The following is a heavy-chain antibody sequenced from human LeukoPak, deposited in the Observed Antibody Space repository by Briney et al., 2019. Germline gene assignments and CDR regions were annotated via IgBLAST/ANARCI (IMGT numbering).Heavy chain of an antibody. D-gene: IGHD7-27*01. J-gene: IGHJ4*02. CDR1: GDSISSFY. Sequence: SETLSLTCTVSGDSISSFYWAWIRQPAGKGLEWIGRIHSSGSTKYNPSLKSRVTISVDTSKNQFSLKLSSVTAADTAVYYCARDDRLGKTFDYWGQGTLVTVSS. CDR3: ARDDRLGKTFDY. V-gene: IGHV4-4*07. CDR2: IHSSGST.